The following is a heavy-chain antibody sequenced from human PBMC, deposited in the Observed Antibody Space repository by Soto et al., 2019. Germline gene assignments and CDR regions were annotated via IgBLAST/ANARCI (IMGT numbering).Heavy chain of an antibody. CDR1: GGTFNTYA. J-gene: IGHJ6*02. CDR2: IIPVFRTP. CDR3: ARDKERQRLGGNYYYAMDV. V-gene: IGHV1-69*12. Sequence: QVQLVQSGAEVKKPGSSVKVSCKASGGTFNTYAFSWVRQAPGQGFEWMGGIIPVFRTPDYAQRFQGRVTIIADESTRTAYMELSSLRSEDTAVYYCARDKERQRLGGNYYYAMDVWGQGTTVTVSS. D-gene: IGHD5-12*01.